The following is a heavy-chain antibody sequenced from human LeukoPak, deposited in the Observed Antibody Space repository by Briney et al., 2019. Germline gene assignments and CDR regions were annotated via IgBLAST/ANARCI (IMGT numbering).Heavy chain of an antibody. CDR1: GFTFGDYA. CDR2: IRSKAYGGTT. CDR3: IRVMIVVVAADY. J-gene: IGHJ4*02. V-gene: IGHV3-49*04. D-gene: IGHD3-22*01. Sequence: GGSLRLSCTASGFTFGDYAMSWVRQAPGKGLEWVGFIRSKAYGGTTEYAASVKGRFTISRDDTKNTAYLQMNSLKTEDTAVYYCIRVMIVVVAADYWGQGSLVTVSS.